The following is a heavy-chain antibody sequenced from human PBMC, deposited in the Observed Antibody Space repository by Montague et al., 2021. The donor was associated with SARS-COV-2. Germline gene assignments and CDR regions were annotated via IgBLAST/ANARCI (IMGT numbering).Heavy chain of an antibody. V-gene: IGHV4-39*01. CDR1: GGSIGSRSYY. J-gene: IGHJ3*02. CDR2: IHYSGST. D-gene: IGHD5-12*01. Sequence: SETLSLTCTVSGGSIGSRSYYWGWIRQSPGMGLEWIGSIHYSGSTFYNPSLKSRVTISVDTSKNQFSLRVSGVTAEDTTVYFCARHGDSGYEPDGFHIWGQGTRVTVSS. CDR3: ARHGDSGYEPDGFHI.